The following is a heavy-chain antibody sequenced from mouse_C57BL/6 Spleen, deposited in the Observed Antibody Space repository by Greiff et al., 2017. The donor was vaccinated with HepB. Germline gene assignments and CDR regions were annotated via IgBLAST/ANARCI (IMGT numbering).Heavy chain of an antibody. J-gene: IGHJ1*03. D-gene: IGHD1-1*01. CDR2: ISGGGGNT. V-gene: IGHV5-9*01. CDR3: ARRVLGYFDD. CDR1: GFTFSSYT. Sequence: EVMLVESGGGLVKPGGSLKLSCAASGFTFSSYTMSWVRQTPEKRLEWVATISGGGGNTYYPDSVKGRFTISRDNAKNTLYLQMSSLRSEDTALYYCARRVLGYFDDWGTGTTVTVSS.